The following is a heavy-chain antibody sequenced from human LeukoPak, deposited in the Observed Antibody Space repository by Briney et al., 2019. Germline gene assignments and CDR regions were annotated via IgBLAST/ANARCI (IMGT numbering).Heavy chain of an antibody. CDR3: ARGQDIAVVPAAFDF. Sequence: GSLRLSCAASGFTFDDYGMTWVRQVPGKGLEWVSGINWNGGNTGYADSVKGRFTISRDNAKNSLYLQMNSLRAEDTALYYCARGQDIAVVPAAFDFWGQGTLVTVSS. J-gene: IGHJ4*02. CDR1: GFTFDDYG. D-gene: IGHD2-2*01. CDR2: INWNGGNT. V-gene: IGHV3-20*04.